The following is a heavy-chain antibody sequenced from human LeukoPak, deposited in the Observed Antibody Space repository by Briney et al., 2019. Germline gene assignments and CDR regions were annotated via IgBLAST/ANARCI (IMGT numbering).Heavy chain of an antibody. CDR1: GFTFSSYS. D-gene: IGHD4-17*01. CDR2: ISSSSSYI. Sequence: PGGSLRLSCAASGFTFSSYSMNWVRQAPGKGLEWVASISSSSSYIYYADSVKDRFTISRDNAKNSLYLQMNSLRAEDTAVYYCARDTVTTPYFDYWGQGTLVTVSS. J-gene: IGHJ4*02. CDR3: ARDTVTTPYFDY. V-gene: IGHV3-21*01.